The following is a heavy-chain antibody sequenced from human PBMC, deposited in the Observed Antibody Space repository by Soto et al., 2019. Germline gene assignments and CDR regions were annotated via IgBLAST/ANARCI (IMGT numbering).Heavy chain of an antibody. Sequence: GASVKVSCKASGYTFTDYDINWVRQATGQGLEWMGWMNPNTGNTRYAQQFQGRLIMTRDTSTSTAFMELSSLRSEDTALYLCARGKLATLTDFWGQGTLVTVSS. CDR2: MNPNTGNT. V-gene: IGHV1-8*01. CDR3: ARGKLATLTDF. CDR1: GYTFTDYD. J-gene: IGHJ4*02. D-gene: IGHD3-9*01.